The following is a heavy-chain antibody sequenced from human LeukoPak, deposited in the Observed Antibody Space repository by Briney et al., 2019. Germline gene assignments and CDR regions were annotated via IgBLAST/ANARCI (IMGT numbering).Heavy chain of an antibody. CDR1: GFTFSSYA. D-gene: IGHD1-1*01. Sequence: GGSLRLSCAASGFTFSSYAMSWVRQAPGKGLEWVSAITGSGGSTYYADSVKGRFTISRDNAKNSLYLQMNSLRAEDTAVYYCARVLPRRGGGGAGTFDYWGQGTLVTVSS. J-gene: IGHJ4*02. V-gene: IGHV3-23*01. CDR3: ARVLPRRGGGGAGTFDY. CDR2: ITGSGGST.